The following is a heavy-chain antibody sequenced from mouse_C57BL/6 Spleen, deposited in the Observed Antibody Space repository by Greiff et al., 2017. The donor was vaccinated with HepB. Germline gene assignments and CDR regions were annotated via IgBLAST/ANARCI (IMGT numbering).Heavy chain of an antibody. J-gene: IGHJ3*01. CDR3: ARGGGNYAWFAY. D-gene: IGHD2-1*01. V-gene: IGHV5-4*03. Sequence: EVKLQESGGGLVKPGGSLKLSCAASGFTFSSYAMSWVRQTPEKRLEWVATISDGGSYTYYPDNVKGRFTISRDNAKNNLYLQMSHLKSEDTAMYYCARGGGNYAWFAYWGQGTLVTVSA. CDR2: ISDGGSYT. CDR1: GFTFSSYA.